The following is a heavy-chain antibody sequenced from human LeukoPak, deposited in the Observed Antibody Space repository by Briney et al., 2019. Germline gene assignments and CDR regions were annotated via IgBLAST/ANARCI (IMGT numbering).Heavy chain of an antibody. Sequence: ASVKVSCKASGYTFTSYDINWVRQATGRGLEWMGWMNPNSGNTGYAQKFQGRVTMTRNTSISTAYMELSSLRSEDTAVYYCAREEVYGGNSGWYFDLWGRGTLVTVSS. CDR2: MNPNSGNT. CDR3: AREEVYGGNSGWYFDL. D-gene: IGHD4-23*01. J-gene: IGHJ2*01. V-gene: IGHV1-8*01. CDR1: GYTFTSYD.